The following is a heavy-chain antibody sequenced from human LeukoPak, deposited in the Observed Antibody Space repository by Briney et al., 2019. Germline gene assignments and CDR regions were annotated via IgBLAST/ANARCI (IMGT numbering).Heavy chain of an antibody. CDR1: GFTFSGYA. CDR3: VRGFTYYYGSGSYVDY. Sequence: GGSLRLSCSASGFTFSGYAMYWARQAPGKGLEYVSAISGNGGSTYYADSVKGRFTISRDNSKNTLYLQMSSLRAEDTAVYYCVRGFTYYYGSGSYVDYWGQGTLVTVSS. V-gene: IGHV3-64D*06. CDR2: ISGNGGST. D-gene: IGHD3-10*01. J-gene: IGHJ4*02.